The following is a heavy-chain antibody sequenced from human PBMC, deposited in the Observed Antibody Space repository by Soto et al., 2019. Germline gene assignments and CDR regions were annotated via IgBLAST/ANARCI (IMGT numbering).Heavy chain of an antibody. J-gene: IGHJ5*02. CDR3: ASDMSTT. V-gene: IGHV1-8*01. Sequence: QVQLVQSGAEVKKPGASVKVSCKASGYTFTSHDINWMRQTTGQGLEWMGWMNPNSGHTNYAQKFQGRVTMTRDTSRNTAYMELTNLRSEDTAIYYCASDMSTTWGQGTLVTVSS. CDR2: MNPNSGHT. CDR1: GYTFTSHD. D-gene: IGHD2-2*01.